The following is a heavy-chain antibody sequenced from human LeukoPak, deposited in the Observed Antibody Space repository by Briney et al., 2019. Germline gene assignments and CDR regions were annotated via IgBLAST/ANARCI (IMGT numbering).Heavy chain of an antibody. J-gene: IGHJ4*02. CDR2: IIPIFGTA. V-gene: IGHV1-69*06. Sequence: GASVKVSFKASGGTFSSYAISWVRQAPGQGLEWMGGIIPIFGTANYAQKFQGRVTITADKSTSTAYMELSSLRSEDTAVYYCARDLDGGSALFAYWGQGTLVTVSS. D-gene: IGHD2-15*01. CDR1: GGTFSSYA. CDR3: ARDLDGGSALFAY.